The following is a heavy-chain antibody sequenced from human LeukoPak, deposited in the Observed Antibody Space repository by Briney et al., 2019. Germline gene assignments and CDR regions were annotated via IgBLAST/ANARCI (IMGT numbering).Heavy chain of an antibody. V-gene: IGHV1-24*01. J-gene: IGHJ4*02. CDR2: FDPEDGET. Sequence: ASVKVSCKVSGHTLTELSMHWVRQAPGKGLEWMGGFDPEDGETIYAQKFQGRVTMTEDTSTDTAYMELSSLRSEDTAVYYCATGAGFGERYDYWGQGTLVTVSS. CDR3: ATGAGFGERYDY. CDR1: GHTLTELS. D-gene: IGHD3-10*01.